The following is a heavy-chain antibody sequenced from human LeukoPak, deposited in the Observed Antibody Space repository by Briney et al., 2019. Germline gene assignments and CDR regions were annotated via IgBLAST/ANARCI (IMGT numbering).Heavy chain of an antibody. D-gene: IGHD3-22*01. Sequence: ASVKVSCKASGYTFTGYYMHWVRQAPGQGLEWMGWISPNSGGTNYAQKFQGRVTMTRDTSISTAYMELSRLRSDGTAVYYCARDLPITMIVVEDYWGQGTLVTVSS. CDR2: ISPNSGGT. J-gene: IGHJ4*02. V-gene: IGHV1-2*02. CDR3: ARDLPITMIVVEDY. CDR1: GYTFTGYY.